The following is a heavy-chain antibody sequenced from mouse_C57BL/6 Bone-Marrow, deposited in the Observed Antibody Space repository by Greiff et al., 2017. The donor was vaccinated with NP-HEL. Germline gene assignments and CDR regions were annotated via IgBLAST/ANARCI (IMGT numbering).Heavy chain of an antibody. J-gene: IGHJ1*03. CDR1: GYTFTSYW. CDR3: TRFDYYGNWYFDV. CDR2: IYPGNSDT. Sequence: VQLQQSGTVLARPGASVKMSRKTSGYTFTSYWMHWVKQRPGQGLEWIGAIYPGNSDTSYNQKFKGKAKLTAVTSASTAYMELSSLTNEDSAVYYCTRFDYYGNWYFDVWGTGTTVTVSS. V-gene: IGHV1-5*01. D-gene: IGHD1-1*01.